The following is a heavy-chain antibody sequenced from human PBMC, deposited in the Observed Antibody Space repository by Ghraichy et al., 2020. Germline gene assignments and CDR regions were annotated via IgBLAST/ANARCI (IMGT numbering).Heavy chain of an antibody. D-gene: IGHD3-10*01. Sequence: GGSLRLSCAASGFTFSNAWMSWVRQAPGKGLEWVGRIKSKTDGGTTDYAAPVKGRFTISRDDSKNTLYLQMNSLKTEDTAVYYCTTGVRRMRLVRGPISDYWGQGTLVTVSS. CDR3: TTGVRRMRLVRGPISDY. CDR2: IKSKTDGGTT. CDR1: GFTFSNAW. J-gene: IGHJ4*02. V-gene: IGHV3-15*01.